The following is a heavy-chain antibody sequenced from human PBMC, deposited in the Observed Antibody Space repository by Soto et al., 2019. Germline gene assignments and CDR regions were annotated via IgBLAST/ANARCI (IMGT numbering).Heavy chain of an antibody. CDR1: GDSISNLDYF. Sequence: SETLSLTCSVSGDSISNLDYFWAWIRQPPGQALEYIGYIYKSATTYYNPSFESRVAIAVDTSNSQFSRIVTFVTAADTAVYFCARGRYCLTGRCFPNWFDSWGQGALVTVSS. V-gene: IGHV4-30-4*01. J-gene: IGHJ5*01. CDR2: IYKSATT. CDR3: ARGRYCLTGRCFPNWFDS. D-gene: IGHD7-27*01.